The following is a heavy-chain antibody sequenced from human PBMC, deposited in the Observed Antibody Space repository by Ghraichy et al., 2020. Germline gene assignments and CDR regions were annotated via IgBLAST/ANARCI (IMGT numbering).Heavy chain of an antibody. J-gene: IGHJ4*02. CDR3: ARGGIAAAGAFDY. Sequence: SVKVSCKASGGTFSSYAISWVRQAPGQGLEWMGGIIPIFGTANYAQKFQGRVTITADESTSTAYMELSSLRSEDTAVYYCARGGIAAAGAFDYWGQGTLVTVSS. D-gene: IGHD6-13*01. CDR2: IIPIFGTA. CDR1: GGTFSSYA. V-gene: IGHV1-69*13.